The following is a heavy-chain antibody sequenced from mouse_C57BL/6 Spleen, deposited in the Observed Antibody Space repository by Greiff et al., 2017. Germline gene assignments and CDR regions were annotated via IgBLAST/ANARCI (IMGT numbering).Heavy chain of an antibody. CDR1: GFTFSDYY. D-gene: IGHD3-2*02. Sequence: EVKLVESEGGLVQPGSSMKLSCTASGFTFSDYYMAWVRQVPEKGLEWVANINYDGSSTYYLDSLKSRFIISRDNAKNILYLQMSSLKSEDTATYYCARGSSGDYFDYWGKGTTLTVSS. V-gene: IGHV5-16*01. J-gene: IGHJ2*01. CDR3: ARGSSGDYFDY. CDR2: INYDGSST.